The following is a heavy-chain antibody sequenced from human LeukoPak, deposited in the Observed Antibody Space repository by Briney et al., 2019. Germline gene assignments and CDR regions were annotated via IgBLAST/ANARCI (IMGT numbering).Heavy chain of an antibody. D-gene: IGHD6-19*01. Sequence: GASVKVSCKASGYTFTSYGISWVRQAPGQGLEWMGWISAYNGNTNYAQKLQGRVTMTTDTSTSTAYMELRSLRSDDTAVYYCARDQFEQWLVRVFDYWGQGTLVTVSS. CDR3: ARDQFEQWLVRVFDY. CDR2: ISAYNGNT. CDR1: GYTFTSYG. V-gene: IGHV1-18*01. J-gene: IGHJ4*02.